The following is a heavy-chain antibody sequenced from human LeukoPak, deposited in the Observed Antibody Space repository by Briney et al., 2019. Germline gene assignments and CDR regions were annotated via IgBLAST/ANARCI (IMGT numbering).Heavy chain of an antibody. V-gene: IGHV3-21*01. Sequence: GGSLRLSCAASGFTFSSYSMNWVRQAPGKGLEWVSSISSSSSHIYYADSVKGRFAISRDNAKNSLYLQMNSLRAEDTAVYYCATEDDYSSSWSDYWGQGTPVTVSS. CDR1: GFTFSSYS. J-gene: IGHJ4*02. CDR3: ATEDDYSSSWSDY. CDR2: ISSSSSHI. D-gene: IGHD6-13*01.